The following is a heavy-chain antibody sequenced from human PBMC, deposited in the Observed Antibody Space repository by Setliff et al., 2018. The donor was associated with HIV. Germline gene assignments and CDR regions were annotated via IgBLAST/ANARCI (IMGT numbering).Heavy chain of an antibody. V-gene: IGHV4-4*02. CDR1: GDPISSSNW. CDR2: IHHGGTT. Sequence: PSETLSLTCAVSGDPISSSNWWNWVRQPPGKGLEWIGEIHHGGTTNYNPSLKSRLSILLDKSNNQLSLKVTSVTAADTAVYYCARDTNYGDNIWAFDMWGQGTKVTVSS. CDR3: ARDTNYGDNIWAFDM. J-gene: IGHJ3*02. D-gene: IGHD4-17*01.